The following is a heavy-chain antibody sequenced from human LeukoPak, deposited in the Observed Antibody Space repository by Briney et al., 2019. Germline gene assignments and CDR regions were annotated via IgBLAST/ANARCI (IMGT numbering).Heavy chain of an antibody. CDR2: IYPGDFDT. CDR1: GYSFSNYW. CDR3: ARQNSDSSGYPYFDY. Sequence: GESLKISCKGSGYSFSNYWIGWVRQMSGKGLEWMGIIYPGDFDTRYSPSFQGQVTISAGKSISTAYLQWSSLKASDTAMYYCARQNSDSSGYPYFDYWGQGTLVTVSS. D-gene: IGHD3-22*01. J-gene: IGHJ4*02. V-gene: IGHV5-51*01.